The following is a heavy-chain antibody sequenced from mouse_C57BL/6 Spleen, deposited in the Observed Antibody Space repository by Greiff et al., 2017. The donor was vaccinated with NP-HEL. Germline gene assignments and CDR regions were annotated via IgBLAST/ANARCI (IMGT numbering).Heavy chain of an antibody. V-gene: IGHV14-2*01. Sequence: EVQLQQSGAELVKPGASVKLSCTASGFNINDYYMHWVQQRPEQGLEWIGRIAPEDGETKYAPKFQGKATIPADTSSNTAFLQPSSRTSEDTAVYYCAESEVVAHLDYWGQGTTLTVSS. D-gene: IGHD1-1*01. CDR2: IAPEDGET. CDR1: GFNINDYY. J-gene: IGHJ2*01. CDR3: AESEVVAHLDY.